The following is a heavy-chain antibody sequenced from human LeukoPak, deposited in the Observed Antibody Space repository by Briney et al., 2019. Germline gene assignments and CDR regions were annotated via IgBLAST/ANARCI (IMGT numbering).Heavy chain of an antibody. J-gene: IGHJ4*02. V-gene: IGHV3-21*04. Sequence: GGSLRLSCAASGFTFSNYGMNWVRQAPGKGLEWVSFTDTSGSYIYYGDSVKGRFTISRDNAKNTLYLQMNSLRAEDTAVYYCARVRYSSSLDYWGQGTLVTVSS. CDR1: GFTFSNYG. CDR3: ARVRYSSSLDY. D-gene: IGHD6-6*01. CDR2: TDTSGSYI.